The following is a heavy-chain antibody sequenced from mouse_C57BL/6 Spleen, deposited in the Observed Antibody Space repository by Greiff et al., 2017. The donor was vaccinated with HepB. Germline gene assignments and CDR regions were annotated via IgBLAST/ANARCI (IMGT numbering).Heavy chain of an antibody. CDR2: IDPETGGT. Sequence: QVQLQQSGAELVRPGASVTLSCKASGYTFTDYEMHWVKQTPVHGLEWIGAIDPETGGTAYNQKFKGKAILTADKSSSTAYMELRSLTSEDSAVYYCTRSIYYGNSWFAYWGQGTLVTVSA. V-gene: IGHV1-15*01. CDR1: GYTFTDYE. D-gene: IGHD2-1*01. CDR3: TRSIYYGNSWFAY. J-gene: IGHJ3*01.